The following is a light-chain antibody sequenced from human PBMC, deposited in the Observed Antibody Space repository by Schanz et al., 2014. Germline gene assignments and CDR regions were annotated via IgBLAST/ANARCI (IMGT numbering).Light chain of an antibody. CDR3: FSFTYSRTRV. CDR2: DVS. V-gene: IGLV2-14*01. Sequence: QSVLTQPASVSGSPGQWITISCTGTSSDVGGYNYVSWFQKHAGKAPKVMIYDVSNRPSGVSNRFSGSKSGSTASLTISGLQAEDEADYYCFSFTYSRTRVFGGGTKLTVL. CDR1: SSDVGGYNY. J-gene: IGLJ3*02.